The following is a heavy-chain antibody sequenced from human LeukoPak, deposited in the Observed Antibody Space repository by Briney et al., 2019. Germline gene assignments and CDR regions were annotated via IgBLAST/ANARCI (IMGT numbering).Heavy chain of an antibody. CDR3: ARRAGDYSHPYDY. D-gene: IGHD3-22*01. CDR1: GFTVSSNY. V-gene: IGHV3-23*01. CDR2: ISGSGGST. J-gene: IGHJ4*02. Sequence: GGSLRLSCAASGFTVSSNYMSWVRQAPGKGLEWVSAISGSGGSTYYADSVKGRFTISRDKSKNTLYLQMNSLRAEDTAVYYCARRAGDYSHPYDYWGQGTLVTVSS.